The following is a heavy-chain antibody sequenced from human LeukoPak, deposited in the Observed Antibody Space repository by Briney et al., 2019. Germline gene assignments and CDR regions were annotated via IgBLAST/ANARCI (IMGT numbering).Heavy chain of an antibody. CDR2: IYTSGST. CDR1: GGSISSYY. CDR3: ARVSMDSRDYYYFDY. Sequence: PSETLSLTCTVSGGSISSYYWSWIRQPPGKGLEWIGYIYTSGSTNYNPSLKSRVTISVDTSKNQFSLKLSSVTAADTAVYYCARVSMDSRDYYYFDYWGQGILVTVSS. J-gene: IGHJ4*02. D-gene: IGHD3-22*01. V-gene: IGHV4-4*09.